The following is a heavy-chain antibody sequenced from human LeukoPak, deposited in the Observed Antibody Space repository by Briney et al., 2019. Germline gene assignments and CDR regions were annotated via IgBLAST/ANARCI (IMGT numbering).Heavy chain of an antibody. CDR3: ASRGITLNNAFDI. J-gene: IGHJ3*02. D-gene: IGHD3-10*01. CDR2: MNPNSGNT. Sequence: ASVKVSCKASGYTFTSYDINWVRQATGQGLEWMGWMNPNSGNTGYAQKFQGRVTMTRNTSISTAYMELSSLRSEDTAVYYCASRGITLNNAFDIWGQGTMVTVSS. V-gene: IGHV1-8*01. CDR1: GYTFTSYD.